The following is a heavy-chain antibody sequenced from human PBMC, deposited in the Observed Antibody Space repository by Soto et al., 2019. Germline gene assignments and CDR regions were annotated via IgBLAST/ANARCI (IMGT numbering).Heavy chain of an antibody. CDR1: GFSLNTRAVG. V-gene: IGHV2-5*01. J-gene: IGHJ3*02. D-gene: IGHD2-15*01. Sequence: QITLKESGPPLVNPTQTLTLTCTFSGFSLNTRAVGVGWIRQPPGKALEWLALINWNDDKRYSPSLKDRLTITKDTSKNHVVLTMTNIDPVDTATYYCAHRHDLGGFDIWGQGTTVTVSS. CDR3: AHRHDLGGFDI. CDR2: INWNDDK.